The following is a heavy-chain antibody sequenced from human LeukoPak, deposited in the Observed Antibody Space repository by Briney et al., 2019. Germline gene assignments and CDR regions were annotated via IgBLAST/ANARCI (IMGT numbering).Heavy chain of an antibody. V-gene: IGHV4-59*01. CDR1: GGSISSYY. D-gene: IGHD3-3*01. CDR2: IYYSGST. Sequence: SVTLSLTCTVSGGSISSYYWSWIRQPPRKGLVWIGYIYYSGSTNYNPSLKSRVTISVDTSKNQFSLKLSSVTAADTAVYYCARVRFSHYFFYYYGMDVWGQGTTVTVSS. CDR3: ARVRFSHYFFYYYGMDV. J-gene: IGHJ6*02.